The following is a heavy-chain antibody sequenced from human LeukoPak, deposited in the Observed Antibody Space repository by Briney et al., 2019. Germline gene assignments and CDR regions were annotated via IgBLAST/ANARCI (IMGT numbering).Heavy chain of an antibody. V-gene: IGHV1-18*01. CDR3: ARGPTGWGYDFWSGYYPDWFDP. J-gene: IGHJ5*02. D-gene: IGHD3-3*01. Sequence: ASVKVSCKASGYYFTSYGINWVRQVPGQGFEWMGCISAYNRKTDYAQRFQGRVTMTIDTSTSTAYMELRSLRSDDTAVYYCARGPTGWGYDFWSGYYPDWFDPWGQGTLVTVSS. CDR2: ISAYNRKT. CDR1: GYYFTSYG.